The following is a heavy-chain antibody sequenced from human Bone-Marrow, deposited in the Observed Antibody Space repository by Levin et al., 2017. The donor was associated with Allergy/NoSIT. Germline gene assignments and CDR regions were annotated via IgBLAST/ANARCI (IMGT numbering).Heavy chain of an antibody. CDR1: GGSISSVGHH. J-gene: IGHJ4*02. V-gene: IGHV4-31*03. Sequence: PSETLSLTCTVSGGSISSVGHHWSWIRQHPGKGLEWIGYIHYSGSTYYNPSLQSRVTISVDTSKNQFSVNLTSLTAADTAVYYCAREGGAFDSWGQGTLVAVSS. CDR2: IHYSGST. D-gene: IGHD3-16*01. CDR3: AREGGAFDS.